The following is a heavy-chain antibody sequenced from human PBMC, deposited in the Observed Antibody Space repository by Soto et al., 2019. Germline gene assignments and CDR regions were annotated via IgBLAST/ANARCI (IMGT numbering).Heavy chain of an antibody. Sequence: GGSLRLSCVAPGFTFSKRALAWVRQAPGKGLEWVSAISGSGASTYDSDSVKGRFVISRDNSNNTLYLQMNSLKAEDTAVYYCAKTPGVITVISAFDHWGQGTPVTVSP. CDR3: AKTPGVITVISAFDH. CDR1: GFTFSKRA. J-gene: IGHJ4*02. CDR2: ISGSGAST. D-gene: IGHD2-21*01. V-gene: IGHV3-23*01.